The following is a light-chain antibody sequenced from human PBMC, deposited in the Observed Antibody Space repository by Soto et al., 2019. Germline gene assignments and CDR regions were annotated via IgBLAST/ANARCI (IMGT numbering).Light chain of an antibody. CDR2: GAS. Sequence: EIVLTQSPGTLSLSPGERATLSCRASQSVSSSYLAWYQQKPGQAPRLLIYGASSRATGITDRFSGSGSGTDFTLTISRLEPEDFAVYYCQQYGGSPRKFGQGTKVKIK. V-gene: IGKV3-20*01. J-gene: IGKJ1*01. CDR1: QSVSSSY. CDR3: QQYGGSPRK.